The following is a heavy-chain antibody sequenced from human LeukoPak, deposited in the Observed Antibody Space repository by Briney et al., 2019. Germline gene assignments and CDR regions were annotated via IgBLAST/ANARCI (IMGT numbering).Heavy chain of an antibody. CDR1: VFTFTSSA. D-gene: IGHD4-17*01. V-gene: IGHV1-58*01. J-gene: IGHJ4*02. CDR2: IVVGSGNT. CDR3: AADPTTPDLFDY. Sequence: ASVKVSCKASVFTFTSSAVQWVRQARGQRLEWIGWIVVGSGNTNYAQKFQERVTITRDMSTSTAYMELSSLRSEDTAVYYCAADPTTPDLFDYWGQGTLVTVSS.